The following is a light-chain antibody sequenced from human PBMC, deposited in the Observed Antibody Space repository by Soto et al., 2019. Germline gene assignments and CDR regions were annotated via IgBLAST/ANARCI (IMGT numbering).Light chain of an antibody. CDR3: QQLNSPIFT. J-gene: IGKJ3*01. CDR2: AAS. CDR1: QGISSY. Sequence: DIQLTQCPSLVSASVGDRVTITCRASQGISSYLAWYQQKPGKAPKLLIYAASTLQSGVPSRFSGSGSGTEFTLTISSLQPEDFATYYCQQLNSPIFTFGPGTKVDIK. V-gene: IGKV1-9*01.